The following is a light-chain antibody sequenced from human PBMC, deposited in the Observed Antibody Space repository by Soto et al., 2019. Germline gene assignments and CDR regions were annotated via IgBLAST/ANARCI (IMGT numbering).Light chain of an antibody. CDR1: SSNIGAGYD. CDR2: GNS. J-gene: IGLJ1*01. V-gene: IGLV1-40*01. Sequence: QAVVTQPPSVSGAPGQRCTISCTWSSSNIGAGYDVHWYQQLPGTAPKLLIYGNSNRPSGVPDRFSGSKSGTSASLAITGLQAEDEADYYCQSYDSSLSGPSYVFGTGTKVTVL. CDR3: QSYDSSLSGPSYV.